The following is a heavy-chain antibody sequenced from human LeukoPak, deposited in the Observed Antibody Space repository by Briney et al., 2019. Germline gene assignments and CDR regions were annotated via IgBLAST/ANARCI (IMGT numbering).Heavy chain of an antibody. CDR3: ARSGYCSSTSCYRSYYYYYMDV. Sequence: GASVKVSCKASGGTFSSYTISWVRQAPGQGLEWMGRIISILGIANYAQKFQGRVTITADKSTSTAYMELSSLRSEDTAVYYCARSGYCSSTSCYRSYYYYYMDVWGKGTTVTVSS. V-gene: IGHV1-69*02. CDR1: GGTFSSYT. J-gene: IGHJ6*03. D-gene: IGHD2-2*01. CDR2: IISILGIA.